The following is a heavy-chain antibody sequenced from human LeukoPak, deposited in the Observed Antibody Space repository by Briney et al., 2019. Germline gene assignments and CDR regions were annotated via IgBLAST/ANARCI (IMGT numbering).Heavy chain of an antibody. CDR3: AREVKGFYYYGMDV. CDR2: IVGSSSYT. Sequence: GGSLRLSCAASGFTFRDYHMSWIRQAPGKGLEWVAYIVGSSSYTNYADSVKGRFTISRDNAKNSLYLQMNSLRDEDTAVYYCAREVKGFYYYGMDVWGQGTTVTVSS. D-gene: IGHD3-22*01. J-gene: IGHJ6*02. V-gene: IGHV3-11*06. CDR1: GFTFRDYH.